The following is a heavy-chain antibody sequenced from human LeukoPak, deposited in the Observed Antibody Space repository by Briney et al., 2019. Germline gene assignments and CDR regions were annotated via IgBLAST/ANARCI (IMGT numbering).Heavy chain of an antibody. Sequence: PGGSLRLSCAASGFTFSNAWMSWVRQAPGKGLEWVGRIKSKTDGGTTDYAAPVKGRFTISRDDSKNTLYLQMNSLKTEDTAVYYCVRHPQLVAVDAFDIWGQGTMVTVSS. J-gene: IGHJ3*02. CDR1: GFTFSNAW. D-gene: IGHD2-15*01. CDR2: IKSKTDGGTT. V-gene: IGHV3-15*01. CDR3: VRHPQLVAVDAFDI.